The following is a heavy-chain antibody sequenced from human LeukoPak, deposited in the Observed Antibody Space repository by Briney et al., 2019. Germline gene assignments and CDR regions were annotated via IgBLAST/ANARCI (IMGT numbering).Heavy chain of an antibody. Sequence: SETLSLTCIVSGGSVSSYYWSWIRQPPGKGLEWLGYTSYSGSANNNPSFKSRVTMSIDLSKNQVSLKLSSVTAADTAVYYCAGYSTGMFAVDQWGQGTLVTVSS. V-gene: IGHV4-59*02. D-gene: IGHD2-15*01. CDR1: GGSVSSYY. J-gene: IGHJ4*01. CDR2: TSYSGSA. CDR3: AGYSTGMFAVDQ.